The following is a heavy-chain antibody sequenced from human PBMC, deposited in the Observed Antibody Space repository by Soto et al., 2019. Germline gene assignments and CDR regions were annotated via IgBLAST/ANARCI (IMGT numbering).Heavy chain of an antibody. V-gene: IGHV4-59*12. Sequence: PSETLSLTCTVSSGSISLYYWTWIRQPPGKGLEWIGYIYYSGSTNYNPSLKSRVTMSIDTSKNQFSLKLTSVTAADTAVYYCARDRGTGTTFLDYWGQGTLVTVSS. J-gene: IGHJ4*02. CDR3: ARDRGTGTTFLDY. D-gene: IGHD1-7*01. CDR1: SGSISLYY. CDR2: IYYSGST.